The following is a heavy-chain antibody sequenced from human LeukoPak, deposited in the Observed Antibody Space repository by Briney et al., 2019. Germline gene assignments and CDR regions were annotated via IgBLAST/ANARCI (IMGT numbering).Heavy chain of an antibody. CDR1: GFSFSTYG. CDR2: IWFDGSNK. V-gene: IGHV3-33*01. J-gene: IGHJ2*01. CDR3: ARVVSYYGSSYRLLDL. D-gene: IGHD3-10*01. Sequence: AGGSLRLSCEASGFSFSTYGMHWVRQAPGKGLECVGLIWFDGSNKHYADSVKGRFTISRDNSKNTMYLQMDSLRAEDTAVYYCARVVSYYGSSYRLLDLWGRGTLVTVSS.